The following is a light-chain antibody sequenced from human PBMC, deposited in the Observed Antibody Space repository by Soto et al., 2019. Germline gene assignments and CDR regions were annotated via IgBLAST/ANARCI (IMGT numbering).Light chain of an antibody. J-gene: IGLJ1*01. V-gene: IGLV2-14*01. Sequence: QSVLTQPASVSGSPGQSITISCTGTSGDVGGYNYVSWYQQHPGKPPNLMIYQVTDRPSGVSNRFAGSRSGNTASLTISGLQAEDEADYYCSSYTDSSNYVFGTGTKVTVL. CDR1: SGDVGGYNY. CDR2: QVT. CDR3: SSYTDSSNYV.